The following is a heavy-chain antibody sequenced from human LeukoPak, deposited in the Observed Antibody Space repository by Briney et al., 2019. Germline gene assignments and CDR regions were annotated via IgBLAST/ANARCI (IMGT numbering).Heavy chain of an antibody. V-gene: IGHV3-21*01. CDR1: GFTFSSYS. J-gene: IGHJ4*02. CDR2: SNSGSSYI. D-gene: IGHD3-9*01. CDR3: ARANDNTV. Sequence: GGSLRLSCAASGFTFSSYSMNWVRQAPQKGLEWVWSSNSGSSYIYYADSVKGRFTNSRDNAKNSPYLQMDRLRAEETAVYYCARANDNTVWGQGTLVTVSS.